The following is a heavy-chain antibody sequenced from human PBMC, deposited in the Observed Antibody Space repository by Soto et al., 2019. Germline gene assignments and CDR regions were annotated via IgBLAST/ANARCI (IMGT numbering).Heavy chain of an antibody. CDR2: ISSSSSYI. Sequence: EVQLVESGGGLVKPGGSLRLSCAASGFTFSSYSMNWVRQAPGKGLQWVSSISSSSSYIYYADSVKGRFTISRDNAKNSLYLQMNSLRAEDTAVYYCVREVQAAAGTNEVGDYWGQGTLVTVSS. V-gene: IGHV3-21*01. CDR3: VREVQAAAGTNEVGDY. CDR1: GFTFSSYS. J-gene: IGHJ4*02. D-gene: IGHD6-13*01.